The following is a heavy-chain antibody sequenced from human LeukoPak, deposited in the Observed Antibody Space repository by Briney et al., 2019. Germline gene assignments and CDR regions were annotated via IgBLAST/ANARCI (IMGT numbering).Heavy chain of an antibody. CDR1: GYPFMKNA. CDR3: ARDTPLSPYDY. D-gene: IGHD3-16*02. J-gene: IGHJ4*02. Sequence: ASPNLSCKASGYPFMKNAMHWVRQAPAQKLDWMGWNNVGNGKTKYSQKFQGRVTITRDTSASTAYMEVSSLRSEDTAVYYCARDTPLSPYDYWGQGTLVTVSS. CDR2: NNVGNGKT. V-gene: IGHV1-3*01.